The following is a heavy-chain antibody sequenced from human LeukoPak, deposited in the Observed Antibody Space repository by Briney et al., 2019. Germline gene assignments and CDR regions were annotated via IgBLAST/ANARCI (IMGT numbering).Heavy chain of an antibody. CDR2: IRSKAYGGTT. CDR3: TRVGGTSEYFQH. CDR1: GFTFGDYA. D-gene: IGHD1-26*01. Sequence: GGSLRLSCTASGFTFGDYAMSWVRQAPGKGLEWVGFIRSKAYGGTTEYAASVKGRFTISRDDSKSIAYLQMNSLKTEDTAVYYCTRVGGTSEYFQHWGQGTLDTVSS. J-gene: IGHJ1*01. V-gene: IGHV3-49*04.